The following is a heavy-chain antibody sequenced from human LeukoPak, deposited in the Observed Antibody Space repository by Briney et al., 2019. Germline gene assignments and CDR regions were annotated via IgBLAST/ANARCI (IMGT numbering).Heavy chain of an antibody. J-gene: IGHJ4*02. Sequence: GGSLRLSCAASGFTFSSYSMNWVRQAPGKGLEWVSSISSSSSYIYYADSVEGRFTISRDNAKNTLSLQMNSLRAEDTAVYYCARVRWVRNNFAFYFDYWGQGTLVTVSS. V-gene: IGHV3-21*04. CDR2: ISSSSSYI. CDR3: ARVRWVRNNFAFYFDY. CDR1: GFTFSSYS. D-gene: IGHD1-1*01.